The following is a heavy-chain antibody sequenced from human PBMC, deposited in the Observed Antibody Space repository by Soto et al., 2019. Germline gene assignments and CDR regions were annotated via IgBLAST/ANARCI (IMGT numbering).Heavy chain of an antibody. V-gene: IGHV3-30*18. CDR2: ISYDGSNK. D-gene: IGHD6-25*01. CDR1: GFTFSSCG. Sequence: GGSLRLSCAASGFTFSSCGMHWVRQAPGKGLEWVAVISYDGSNKYYADSVKGRFTISRDNSKNTLYLQMNSLRAEDTAVYYCAKDLLRPGRAYGMDVWGQGTTVTVSS. J-gene: IGHJ6*02. CDR3: AKDLLRPGRAYGMDV.